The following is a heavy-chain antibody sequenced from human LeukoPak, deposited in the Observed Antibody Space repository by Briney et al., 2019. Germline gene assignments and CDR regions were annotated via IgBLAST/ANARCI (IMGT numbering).Heavy chain of an antibody. CDR1: GYSISSGYY. J-gene: IGHJ4*02. CDR2: IYHSGST. Sequence: PSETLSLTCTVSGYSISSGYYWGWIRQPPGKGLEWIGSIYHSGSTYYNPSLKSRVTTSVNPSKHQFFLKLRLVAAAAPAVYYCARLYSYGLVDYWGQGTLVTVSS. CDR3: ARLYSYGLVDY. V-gene: IGHV4-38-2*02. D-gene: IGHD5-18*01.